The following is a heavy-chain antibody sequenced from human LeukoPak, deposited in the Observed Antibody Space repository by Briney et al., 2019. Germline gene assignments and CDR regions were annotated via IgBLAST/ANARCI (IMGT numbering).Heavy chain of an antibody. CDR1: GGSISSSSYY. V-gene: IGHV4-39*01. D-gene: IGHD3-3*01. CDR2: IYYSGST. Sequence: SETLSLTCTVSGGSISSSSYYWGWIRQPPGKGLEWIGSIYYSGSTYYNPSLKSRVTISVDTSKNQFSLKLSSVTAADTAVYYCARRTLRFWSGHYPSHFDYWGQGTLVTVSS. CDR3: ARRTLRFWSGHYPSHFDY. J-gene: IGHJ4*02.